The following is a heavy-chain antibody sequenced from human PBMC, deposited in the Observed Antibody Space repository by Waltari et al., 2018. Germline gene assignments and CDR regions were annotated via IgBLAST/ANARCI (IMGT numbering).Heavy chain of an antibody. D-gene: IGHD1-26*01. V-gene: IGHV4-34*01. CDR2: INHSGST. Sequence: QVQLQQWGAGLLKPSETLSLTCAVYGGSFSGYSWSWIRQPPGKGLEWIGEINHSGSTNYNPSLKSRVTKSVDTSKNQVFLKLSFVTAADTGLYYCARGLGWSWYYYGMDVWGQGTTGTGSS. CDR1: GGSFSGYS. CDR3: ARGLGWSWYYYGMDV. J-gene: IGHJ6*02.